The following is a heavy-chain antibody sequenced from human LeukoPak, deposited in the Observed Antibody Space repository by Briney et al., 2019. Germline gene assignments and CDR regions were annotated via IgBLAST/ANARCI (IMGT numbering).Heavy chain of an antibody. CDR3: TTVTYYNSRAPGGY. V-gene: IGHV3-74*01. J-gene: IGHJ4*02. D-gene: IGHD3-10*01. CDR1: GFTLINYW. CDR2: INNDGTTT. Sequence: GGSLRLSCAASGFTLINYWMYWVRQAPGKGLVWVSRINNDGTTTNYADSVKGRFTISRDNAKNTLYLQMDSLRVEDTAVYYCTTVTYYNSRAPGGYWGQGTLVTASS.